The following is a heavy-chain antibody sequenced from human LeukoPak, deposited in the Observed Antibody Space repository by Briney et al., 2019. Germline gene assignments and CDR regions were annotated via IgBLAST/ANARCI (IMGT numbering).Heavy chain of an antibody. CDR2: ISAYNGIT. Sequence: ASVSVSRKTSGYTFTNSGLNWVRHSPGQGLEWMGWISAYNGITNYAQKLQGRVTMTTDTSTSTAYMELRSLRSDDTAVYYCARGNCGGDCYAFDIWGQGTMVTVSS. V-gene: IGHV1-18*01. CDR3: ARGNCGGDCYAFDI. J-gene: IGHJ3*02. D-gene: IGHD2-21*02. CDR1: GYTFTNSG.